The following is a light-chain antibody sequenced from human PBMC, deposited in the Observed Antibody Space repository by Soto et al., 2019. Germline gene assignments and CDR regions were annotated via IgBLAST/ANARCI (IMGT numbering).Light chain of an antibody. J-gene: IGLJ3*02. CDR1: SGDVGFYDF. Sequence: QSVLTQPASMSGSPGQSITISCTGTSGDVGFYDFVSWYQQHPGKVPRLMIYGVTKRPSGVSHRFSGSKSGNTASLTISGLQVEDEADYSCASYTGSSTYLFGGGTKVTVL. CDR2: GVT. V-gene: IGLV2-14*03. CDR3: ASYTGSSTYL.